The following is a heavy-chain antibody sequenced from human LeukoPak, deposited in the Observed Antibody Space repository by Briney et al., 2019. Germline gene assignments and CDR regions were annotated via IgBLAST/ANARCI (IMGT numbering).Heavy chain of an antibody. V-gene: IGHV4-39*02. CDR1: GGPISSSGYY. CDR3: VRTAYASSWFGPFDI. Sequence: PSETLSLTCNVSGGPISSSGYYWGWIRQSPGEGLEWISNIFYTGSTYYNPSFESRVTISLDTSKNRLTLRLTFLTAADTALYFCVRTAYASSWFGPFDIWGQGTMVTVSS. J-gene: IGHJ3*02. CDR2: IFYTGST. D-gene: IGHD3/OR15-3a*01.